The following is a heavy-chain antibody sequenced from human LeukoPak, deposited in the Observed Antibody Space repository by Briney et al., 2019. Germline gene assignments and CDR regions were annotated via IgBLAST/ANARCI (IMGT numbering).Heavy chain of an antibody. D-gene: IGHD5-18*01. V-gene: IGHV1-46*01. Sequence: ASVKVSCKASGYTFTSYYMHWVRQAPGQGLEWMGIINPSGGSTSYAQKSQGRVTMTRDTSTSTVYMELSSLRSEDTAVYYCALGSYGLRYFDYWGQGTLVTVSS. J-gene: IGHJ4*02. CDR1: GYTFTSYY. CDR3: ALGSYGLRYFDY. CDR2: INPSGGST.